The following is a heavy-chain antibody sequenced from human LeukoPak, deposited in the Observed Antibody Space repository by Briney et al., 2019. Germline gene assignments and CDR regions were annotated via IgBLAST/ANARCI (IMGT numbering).Heavy chain of an antibody. D-gene: IGHD3-22*01. CDR2: ISFTGNT. V-gene: IGHV4-59*08. CDR1: GGSISGYY. CDR3: ARSPPGWYYDNSGQYYFDT. J-gene: IGHJ4*02. Sequence: SETLSLTCTVSGGSISGYYWSWIRQSPGKRLEWIAYISFTGNTNYNPSLKSRVTISLDTSKTHFSLTLSSLAAADTAVYYCARSPPGWYYDNSGQYYFDTWGQGALVTVSS.